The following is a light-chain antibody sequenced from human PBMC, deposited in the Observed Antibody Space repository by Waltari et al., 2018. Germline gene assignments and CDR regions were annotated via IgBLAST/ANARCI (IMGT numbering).Light chain of an antibody. CDR2: ATS. Sequence: AIRMTQSPSSLSASTGDIVTITCRASQAISSYLAWYQQKPGKAPKFLIYATSTLQSGVPSSFSGSGFGTDFTLTINCLQSEDFATYYCQQYYNYPWTFGQGTKVEIK. J-gene: IGKJ1*01. CDR1: QAISSY. CDR3: QQYYNYPWT. V-gene: IGKV1-8*01.